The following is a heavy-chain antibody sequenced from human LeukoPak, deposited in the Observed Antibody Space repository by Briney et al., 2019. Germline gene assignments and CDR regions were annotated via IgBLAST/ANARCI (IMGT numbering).Heavy chain of an antibody. CDR1: GGTFSSYA. CDR2: IIPILGIA. CDR3: AGATTTHDAFDI. V-gene: IGHV1-69*04. Sequence: SVKVSCKASGGTFSSYAISRVRQAPGQGLEWMGRIIPILGIANYAQKFQGRVTITADKSTSTAYMELSSLRSEDTAVYYCAGATTTHDAFDIWGQGTMVTVSS. J-gene: IGHJ3*02. D-gene: IGHD5-12*01.